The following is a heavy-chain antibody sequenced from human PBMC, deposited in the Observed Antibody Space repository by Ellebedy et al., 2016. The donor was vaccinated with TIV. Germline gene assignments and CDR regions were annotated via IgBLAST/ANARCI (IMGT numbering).Heavy chain of an antibody. CDR1: GFTFSSYW. CDR2: IKHDGSEK. CDR3: ARDRARDTVVNYYFYGMDV. J-gene: IGHJ6*02. D-gene: IGHD4-23*01. Sequence: PGGSLRLSCAVSGFTFSSYWMSWVRQAPGKGLAWVANIKHDGSEKYYVDSVKGRFTISRDDAKNSLYLQMNSLRAGDTAVYYCARDRARDTVVNYYFYGMDVWGQGTTVTVSS. V-gene: IGHV3-7*01.